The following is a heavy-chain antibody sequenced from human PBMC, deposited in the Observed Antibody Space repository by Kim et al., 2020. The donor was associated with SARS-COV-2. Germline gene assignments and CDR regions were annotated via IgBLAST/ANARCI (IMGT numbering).Heavy chain of an antibody. Sequence: SETLSLTCTVSGGSVSSGSYYWSWIRQPPGKGLEWIGYIYYSGSTNYNPSLKSRVTISVDTSKNQFSLKLSSVTAADTAVYYCARLIIVEAFFDYWGQGTLVTVSS. CDR2: IYYSGST. D-gene: IGHD1-26*01. CDR1: GGSVSSGSYY. CDR3: ARLIIVEAFFDY. V-gene: IGHV4-61*01. J-gene: IGHJ4*02.